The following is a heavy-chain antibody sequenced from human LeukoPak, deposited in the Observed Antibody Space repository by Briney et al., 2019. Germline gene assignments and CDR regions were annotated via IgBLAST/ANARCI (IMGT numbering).Heavy chain of an antibody. CDR3: AKAGTTGIHHWFGP. J-gene: IGHJ5*02. CDR1: GYSISNDYY. D-gene: IGHD1-1*01. CDR2: IYHSGGS. V-gene: IGHV4-38-2*01. Sequence: PSETLSLTCVVSGYSISNDYYWGWIRQPPGKGLEWIGNIYHSGGSYYNPSLKSRVTILVDTSKNQFSLKLSSVTAADTAVYYCAKAGTTGIHHWFGPWGQGNLVTVSS.